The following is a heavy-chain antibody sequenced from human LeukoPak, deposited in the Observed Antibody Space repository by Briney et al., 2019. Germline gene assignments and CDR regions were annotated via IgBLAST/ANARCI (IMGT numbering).Heavy chain of an antibody. CDR1: GFTFSDYA. J-gene: IGHJ4*02. D-gene: IGHD1-1*01. CDR3: AKAPPYTKYFDY. CDR2: ISNSGDAT. V-gene: IGHV3-23*01. Sequence: GGSLRLSCAASGFTFSDYAMTWVRQAPGKGLEWVSTISNSGDATFYADAVKGRFTISRDDSKNTLYLQMYSLRAEDTAIYYCAKAPPYTKYFDYWGQGTLLTVSS.